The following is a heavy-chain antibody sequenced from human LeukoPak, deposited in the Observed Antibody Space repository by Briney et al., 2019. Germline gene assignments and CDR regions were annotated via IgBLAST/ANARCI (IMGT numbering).Heavy chain of an antibody. V-gene: IGHV1-69*05. J-gene: IGHJ4*02. Sequence: SVKVSCKASGGTFSSYAISWVRQAPGQGLEWMGGIIPIFGTVNYAQKFQGRVTITTDESTSTAYMELSSLRSEDTAVYYCARDRYYDILTGYLPLDYWGQGTLVTVSS. CDR2: IIPIFGTV. CDR1: GGTFSSYA. D-gene: IGHD3-9*01. CDR3: ARDRYYDILTGYLPLDY.